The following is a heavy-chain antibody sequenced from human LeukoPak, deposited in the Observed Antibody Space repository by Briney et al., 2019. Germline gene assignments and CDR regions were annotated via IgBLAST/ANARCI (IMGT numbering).Heavy chain of an antibody. D-gene: IGHD6-13*01. CDR2: ISASGGST. CDR1: GFTFSTHA. J-gene: IGHJ4*02. Sequence: PGGSLRLSCAASGFTFSTHAMSWVRQAPGKGLEWVSDISASGGSTYYADSVKGRFTVSRDNSKNTVYLQMSSLRADDTALYYCAKGPRQQLVTGFDNWGQGTLVTVSS. V-gene: IGHV3-23*01. CDR3: AKGPRQQLVTGFDN.